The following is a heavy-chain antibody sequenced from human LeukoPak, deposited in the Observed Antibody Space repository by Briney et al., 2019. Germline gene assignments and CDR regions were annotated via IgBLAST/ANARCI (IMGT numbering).Heavy chain of an antibody. D-gene: IGHD3-22*01. V-gene: IGHV3-48*01. CDR1: GFTFSSYS. Sequence: GGSLRLSCAGSGFTFSSYSMNWVRQAPGKGLEGGSYISSSSSSIYYADSVKGRFTISRDNAKNSLYLQMNSLRVEDTAVYYCARRGVVISSFDYWGQGTLVTVSS. J-gene: IGHJ4*02. CDR2: ISSSSSSI. CDR3: ARRGVVISSFDY.